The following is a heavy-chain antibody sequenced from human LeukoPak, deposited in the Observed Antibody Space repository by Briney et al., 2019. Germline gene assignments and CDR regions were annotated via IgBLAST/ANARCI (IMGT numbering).Heavy chain of an antibody. CDR2: ISSSSSYI. V-gene: IGHV3-21*01. CDR3: ARSAWLRDAFDI. Sequence: GGSLRLSCAASGFTFSSYSMNWVRQAPGQGLEWVSSISSSSSYIYYADSVKGRFTISRDNAKNSLYLQMHSLRAEDTAVYYCARSAWLRDAFDIWGQGTMVTVSS. CDR1: GFTFSSYS. J-gene: IGHJ3*02. D-gene: IGHD5-12*01.